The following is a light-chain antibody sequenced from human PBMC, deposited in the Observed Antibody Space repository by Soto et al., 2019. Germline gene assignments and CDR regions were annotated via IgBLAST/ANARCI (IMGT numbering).Light chain of an antibody. J-gene: IGLJ1*01. CDR1: SSDVGGYNY. Sequence: QSALTQPASVSGSPGQSITISCTGTSSDVGGYNYVSWYQQNPGKAPKLMIYDVNNRPSGVSYRFSGSKSGNTASLTISWLQAEDEADYYCSSYTSSSTRVFGTGTKLTVL. CDR2: DVN. V-gene: IGLV2-14*01. CDR3: SSYTSSSTRV.